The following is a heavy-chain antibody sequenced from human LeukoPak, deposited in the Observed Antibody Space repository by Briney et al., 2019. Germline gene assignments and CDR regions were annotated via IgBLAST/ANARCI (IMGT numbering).Heavy chain of an antibody. Sequence: GGSLRLSCAASGFTFSSYAMSWVRQAPGRGLEWVSAISGSGGSTYYADSVKGRFTISRDNSKNTLYLQMNSLRAEDTAVYYCAKDDTLSAFSIYYYDSSGLFPYWGQGTLVTVSS. V-gene: IGHV3-23*01. CDR3: AKDDTLSAFSIYYYDSSGLFPY. D-gene: IGHD3-22*01. CDR2: ISGSGGST. J-gene: IGHJ4*02. CDR1: GFTFSSYA.